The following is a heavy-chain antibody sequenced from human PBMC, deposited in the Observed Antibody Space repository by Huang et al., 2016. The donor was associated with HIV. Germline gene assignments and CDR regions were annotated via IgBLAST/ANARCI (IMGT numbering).Heavy chain of an antibody. D-gene: IGHD2-15*01. CDR3: ARTVVTGGALHL. CDR1: GYTFTNYA. CDR2: INSRSGVS. J-gene: IGHJ3*01. V-gene: IGHV1-8*03. Sequence: QVQLVQSGAEVKKPGASVKVSCKASGYTFTNYAINWVRQATGQGLEWMGWINSRSGVSDSAQKFQARVTISRNTSIDTVYMELSSLRSEDTAVYYCARTVVTGGALHLWGQGTMVTVSA.